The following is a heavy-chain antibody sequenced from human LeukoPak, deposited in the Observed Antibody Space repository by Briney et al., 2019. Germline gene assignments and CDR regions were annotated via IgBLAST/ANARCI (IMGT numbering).Heavy chain of an antibody. V-gene: IGHV4-61*01. D-gene: IGHD4-11*01. CDR3: ARGTGTVTSPPDY. Sequence: PSETLSLTCTVSGGSVSSGSYYWSWIRQPPGKGLEWIGYIYYSGSTNYNPSLKSRVTISVDTSKNQFSLKLSSVTAADTAVYYCARGTGTVTSPPDYWGQGTLVTVSS. CDR1: GGSVSSGSYY. J-gene: IGHJ4*02. CDR2: IYYSGST.